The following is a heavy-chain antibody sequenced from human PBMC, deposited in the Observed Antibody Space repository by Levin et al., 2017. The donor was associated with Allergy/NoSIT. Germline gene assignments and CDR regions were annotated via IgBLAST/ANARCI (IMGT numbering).Heavy chain of an antibody. D-gene: IGHD5-12*01. CDR1: GFTFSSYA. CDR3: AKDLSVVGLRGYFDY. Sequence: GGSLRLSCAASGFTFSSYAMSWVRQAPGKGLEWVSAISGSGGSTYYADSVKGRFTISRDNSKNTLYLQMNSLRAEDTAVYYCAKDLSVVGLRGYFDYWGQGTLVTVSS. J-gene: IGHJ4*02. V-gene: IGHV3-23*01. CDR2: ISGSGGST.